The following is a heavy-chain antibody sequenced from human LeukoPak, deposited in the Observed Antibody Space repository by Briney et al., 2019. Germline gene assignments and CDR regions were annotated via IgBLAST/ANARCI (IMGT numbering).Heavy chain of an antibody. CDR2: MNPNSGNT. CDR1: GYTFTSYD. CDR3: VKRAAGPASPFDY. Sequence: ASVKVSCKASGYTFTSYDINWVRQATGQGLEWMGWMNPNSGNTGYAQKFQGRVTMTRNTSIGTAYMELSSLRSEDTAVYYCVKRAAGPASPFDYWGQGTLVTVSS. D-gene: IGHD6-13*01. J-gene: IGHJ4*02. V-gene: IGHV1-8*01.